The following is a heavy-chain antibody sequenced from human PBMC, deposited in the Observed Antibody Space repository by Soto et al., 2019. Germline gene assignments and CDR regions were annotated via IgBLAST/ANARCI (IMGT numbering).Heavy chain of an antibody. D-gene: IGHD6-19*01. CDR3: AKDDNSGFLIAYYGLDV. CDR2: IIPVYSTP. J-gene: IGHJ6*02. CDR1: GGTFSNFA. Sequence: VRLVQSGAEMKKPGSSVKVSCKASGGTFSNFAISWVRQAPGQGLEWLGAIIPVYSTPKYEPKFQGRVTISADETTSTAYMELNSLRSEDTAVYYCAKDDNSGFLIAYYGLDVWGPGTTVTVSS. V-gene: IGHV1-69*01.